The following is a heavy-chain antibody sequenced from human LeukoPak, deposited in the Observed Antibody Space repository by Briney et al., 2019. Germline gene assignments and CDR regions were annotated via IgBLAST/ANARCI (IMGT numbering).Heavy chain of an antibody. CDR1: DDSITIYY. CDR3: ARDRFDDRSGYYYHYYYYMDV. V-gene: IGHV4-59*12. Sequence: SETLSLTCTVSDDSITIYYWTWIRQPPGKGLEWIGYIDHTGSTNYNPSLNSRVTISRDTSKNQFSLKLSSVTAADTAVYYCARDRFDDRSGYYYHYYYYMDVWGKGTTVTVSS. CDR2: IDHTGST. J-gene: IGHJ6*03. D-gene: IGHD3-22*01.